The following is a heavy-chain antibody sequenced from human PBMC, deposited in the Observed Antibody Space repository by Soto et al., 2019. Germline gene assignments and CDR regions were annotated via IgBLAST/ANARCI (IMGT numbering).Heavy chain of an antibody. D-gene: IGHD4-17*01. CDR3: ARVDYGDQLLFDY. J-gene: IGHJ4*02. V-gene: IGHV4-59*01. CDR2: IYYSGST. CDR1: GGSISSYY. Sequence: SETLSLTSTVSGGSISSYYWSWIRQPPGKGLEWIGYIYYSGSTNYNPSLKSRVTISVDTSKNQFSLKLSSVTAADTAVYYCARVDYGDQLLFDYWGQGTLVTVSS.